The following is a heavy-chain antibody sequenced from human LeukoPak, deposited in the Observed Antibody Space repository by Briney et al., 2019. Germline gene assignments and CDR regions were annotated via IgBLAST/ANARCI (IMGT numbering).Heavy chain of an antibody. CDR1: GFTFSSYA. CDR3: ARDTSPDSSGLDY. D-gene: IGHD6-19*01. V-gene: IGHV3-23*01. Sequence: GGSLRLSCAASGFTFSSYAMSWARQAPGKGLEWVSAISGSGGSTYYADSVKGRFTISRDNAKNSLYLQMNSLRAEDTAVYYRARDTSPDSSGLDYWGQGTLVTVSS. J-gene: IGHJ4*02. CDR2: ISGSGGST.